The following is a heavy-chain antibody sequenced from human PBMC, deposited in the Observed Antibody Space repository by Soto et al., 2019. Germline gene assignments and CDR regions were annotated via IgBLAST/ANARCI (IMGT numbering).Heavy chain of an antibody. CDR3: ARVHVMVVAGSTFDY. CDR1: GYSISSDSY. J-gene: IGHJ4*01. V-gene: IGHV4-38-2*02. CDR2: IYHGGTT. Sequence: SETLSLTCTVSGYSISSDSYWAWIRQPPGKGPEWIASIYHGGTTFYNPSLKSRITISVDTSNNQFSLKLTSVTAADTAVYYCARVHVMVVAGSTFDYWGHGTLVTVSS. D-gene: IGHD6-19*01.